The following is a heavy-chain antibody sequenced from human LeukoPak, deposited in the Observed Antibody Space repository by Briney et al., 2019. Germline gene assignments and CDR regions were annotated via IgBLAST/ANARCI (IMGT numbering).Heavy chain of an antibody. V-gene: IGHV4-39*07. CDR1: GGSISSSSYY. J-gene: IGHJ4*02. Sequence: SETLSLTCTVSGGSISSSSYYWGWIRQPPGKGLEWIGSIYYSGSTYYNPSLKSRVTISVDTSKNQFSLKLSSVTAADTAVYYCARATVVTHPPSYQYRPIDYWGQGTLVTVSS. CDR3: ARATVVTHPPSYQYRPIDY. CDR2: IYYSGST. D-gene: IGHD4-23*01.